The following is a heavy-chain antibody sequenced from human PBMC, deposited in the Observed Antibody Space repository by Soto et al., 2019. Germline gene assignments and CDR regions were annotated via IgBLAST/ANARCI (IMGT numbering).Heavy chain of an antibody. CDR1: SGTFRDYY. Sequence: SETLSLTCSIYSGTFRDYYGSWIRQPPGKWLEWIGEISQSGNTNYSPSLKSRASISIDTSKKQFSLNLASVSAADTAVYYCARAPKVSGSSQTRPDFWGQGTLVTV. CDR3: ARAPKVSGSSQTRPDF. J-gene: IGHJ4*02. CDR2: ISQSGNT. V-gene: IGHV4-34*01. D-gene: IGHD6-6*01.